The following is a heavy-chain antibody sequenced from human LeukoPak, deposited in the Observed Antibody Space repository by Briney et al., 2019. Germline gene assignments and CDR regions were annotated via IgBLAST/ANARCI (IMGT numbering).Heavy chain of an antibody. CDR2: IIPILGTA. Sequence: GASVKVCCAASGYSFTSFYMHWGRQARGQGLEWMGGIIPILGTANYAQKFQGRVTSTADGSTSTADMERSSLRSEDTAVYYCARDHRPTYYSASSGYYYVAFDYWGQGTLVTVSS. CDR1: GYSFTSFY. J-gene: IGHJ4*02. CDR3: ARDHRPTYYSASSGYYYVAFDY. V-gene: IGHV1-69*01. D-gene: IGHD3-22*01.